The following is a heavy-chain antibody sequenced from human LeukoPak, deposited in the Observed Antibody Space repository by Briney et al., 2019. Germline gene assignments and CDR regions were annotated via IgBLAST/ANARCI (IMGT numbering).Heavy chain of an antibody. V-gene: IGHV4-39*07. CDR3: AKGAGGFSYYNWFDP. J-gene: IGHJ5*02. Sequence: SETLSLTCTVSGGSISSNYWGWIRQPPGKGLEWIGSIYYSGTTHYSPSLESRVTISVDTSKNQFSLKLASVTAADTAIYYCAKGAGGFSYYNWFDPWGQGTLVTVSS. CDR1: GGSISSNY. D-gene: IGHD5-18*01. CDR2: IYYSGTT.